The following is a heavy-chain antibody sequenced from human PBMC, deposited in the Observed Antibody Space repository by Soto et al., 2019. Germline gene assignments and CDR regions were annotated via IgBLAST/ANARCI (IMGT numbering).Heavy chain of an antibody. CDR1: GFTFSSYA. CDR3: ARGGMYNWNDGEMDY. D-gene: IGHD1-1*01. Sequence: GGSLRLSCAASGFTFSSYAMHWVRQAPGKGLEYVSAISSNGGSTYYANSVKGRFTISRDNSKNTLYLQMGSLRAEDMAVYYCARGGMYNWNDGEMDYGGQGTRVTVSS. J-gene: IGHJ4*02. V-gene: IGHV3-64*01. CDR2: ISSNGGST.